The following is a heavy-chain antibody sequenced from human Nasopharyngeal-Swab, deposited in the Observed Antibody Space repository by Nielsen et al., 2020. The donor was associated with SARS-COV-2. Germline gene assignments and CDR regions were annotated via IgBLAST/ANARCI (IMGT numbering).Heavy chain of an antibody. CDR1: GFSLSRHG. CDR2: VGGSDDST. V-gene: IGHV3-23*01. J-gene: IGHJ4*02. CDR3: ADPPFSEY. Sequence: GESLKISCAASGFSLSRHGMNWVRQAPGKGLEWVSSVGGSDDSTFYADSVKGRFTISRDNSKNTLYLQMNSLRADDTAVYYCADPPFSEYWGQGTLVTVSS.